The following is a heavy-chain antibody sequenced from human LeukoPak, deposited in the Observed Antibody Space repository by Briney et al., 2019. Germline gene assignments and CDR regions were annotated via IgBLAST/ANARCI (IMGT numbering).Heavy chain of an antibody. Sequence: GGSLRLSCAASGFTFTNSAMTWVRQAPGKGLEWVSAINANGGSTYYADSVKGRFTISRDNAKNSLYLQMNSLRAEDTAVYYCAELGITMIGGVWGKGTTVTISS. CDR3: AELGITMIGGV. CDR1: GFTFTNSA. V-gene: IGHV3-23*01. D-gene: IGHD3-10*02. J-gene: IGHJ6*04. CDR2: INANGGST.